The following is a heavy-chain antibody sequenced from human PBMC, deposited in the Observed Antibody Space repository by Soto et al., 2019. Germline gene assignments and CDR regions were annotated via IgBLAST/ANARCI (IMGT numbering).Heavy chain of an antibody. CDR1: GGSVSSGSYY. V-gene: IGHV4-61*01. CDR2: IYYSGST. D-gene: IGHD2-2*01. Sequence: SETLSLTCTVSGGSVSSGSYYWSWIRQPPGKGLEWIGYIYYSGSTNYNPSLKSRVTISVDTSKNQFSLKLSSVTAADTAVYYCARDLFVVVPAEREMNYYYYGMDVWGQGTTVTVSS. J-gene: IGHJ6*02. CDR3: ARDLFVVVPAEREMNYYYYGMDV.